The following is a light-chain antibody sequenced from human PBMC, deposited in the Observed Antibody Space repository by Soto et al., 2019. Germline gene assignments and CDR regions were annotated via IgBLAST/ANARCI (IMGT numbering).Light chain of an antibody. V-gene: IGKV3-20*01. CDR2: AAS. Sequence: EIVLTQSPGTLSLSPGERATLSCRASQTVSSNYLAWYQQKPGQAPRLLIYAASTRATGIPDRFSGSGSGTDFALSISRLEPEDFAVYCCQLYGTSPKPFGQGTKVEIK. J-gene: IGKJ1*01. CDR1: QTVSSNY. CDR3: QLYGTSPKP.